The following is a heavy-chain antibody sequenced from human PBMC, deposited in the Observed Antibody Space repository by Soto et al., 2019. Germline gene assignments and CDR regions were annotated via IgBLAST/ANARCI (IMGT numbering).Heavy chain of an antibody. J-gene: IGHJ5*02. CDR3: TAGLGRIDDDR. CDR2: IKTETEGGTT. Sequence: EVQLVESGGHLVKPGGSLRLSCAASGFTFNNAWMSWVRQAPGKGLEWVGRIKTETEGGTTDYGAPVKGRFTISRDDSKNTLYLQMNSLKTEDTALYYCTAGLGRIDDDRWGQGTLVTVSS. CDR1: GFTFNNAW. V-gene: IGHV3-15*01.